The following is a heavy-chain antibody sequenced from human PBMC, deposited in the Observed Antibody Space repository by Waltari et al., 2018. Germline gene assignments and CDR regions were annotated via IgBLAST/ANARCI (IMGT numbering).Heavy chain of an antibody. Sequence: EVQLLESGGDLVQPGESLRLSCVASGSIFSSYAMTWVRQAPGKGLGWVSSISGDSVSTYYADSVRGRFTSFRDNSKDTVYLQMDRLRGEDGGLYFWAKGHSGSPTIFGVIYYGLEVWGQGTTVTVSS. V-gene: IGHV3-23*01. CDR1: GSIFSSYA. J-gene: IGHJ6*02. CDR3: AKGHSGSPTIFGVIYYGLEV. CDR2: ISGDSVST. D-gene: IGHD3-3*01.